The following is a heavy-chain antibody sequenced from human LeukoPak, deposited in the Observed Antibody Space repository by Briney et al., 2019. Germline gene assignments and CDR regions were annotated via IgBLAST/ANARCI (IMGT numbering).Heavy chain of an antibody. CDR3: TARCVYIQTPRLY. CDR2: IKGSDGNT. D-gene: IGHD5/OR15-5a*01. J-gene: IGHJ4*02. CDR1: GFTLSTYA. Sequence: PGGSLRLSCAASGFTLSTYAIYWDRQAPGKGLEWVSGIKGSDGNTYYADSVKGRFTLSRDNPKNTLYLQMNRLRPEDDTGVFPATARCVYIQTPRLYWGQGTLVTVSS. V-gene: IGHV3-23*01.